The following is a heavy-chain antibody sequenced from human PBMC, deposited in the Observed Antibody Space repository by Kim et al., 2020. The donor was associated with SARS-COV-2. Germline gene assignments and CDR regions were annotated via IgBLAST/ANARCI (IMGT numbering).Heavy chain of an antibody. CDR3: ARVSMVRGVKSGWFDP. D-gene: IGHD3-10*01. V-gene: IGHV4-59*01. J-gene: IGHJ5*02. Sequence: SLRSRVTRSVDASKNQFSLKLSSVTAADTAVYYCARVSMVRGVKSGWFDPWGQGTLVTVSS.